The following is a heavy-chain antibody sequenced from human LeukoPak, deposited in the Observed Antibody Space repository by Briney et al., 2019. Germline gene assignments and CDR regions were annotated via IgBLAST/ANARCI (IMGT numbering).Heavy chain of an antibody. J-gene: IGHJ4*02. CDR2: INHSGST. D-gene: IGHD2-21*02. V-gene: IGHV4-34*01. Sequence: SETLSLTCAVYGGSFSGYYWSWIRQPPGKGLEWIGEINHSGSTNYNPSLKSRVTISVDTSKNQFSLKLSSVTAADTAVYYCARGRGVVVTPLRYWGQGTLVTVSS. CDR3: ARGRGVVVTPLRY. CDR1: GGSFSGYY.